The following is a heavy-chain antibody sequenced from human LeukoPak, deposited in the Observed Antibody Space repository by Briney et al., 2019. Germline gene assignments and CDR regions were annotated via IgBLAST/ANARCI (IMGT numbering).Heavy chain of an antibody. D-gene: IGHD3-3*01. CDR3: AKDKPYDFWSGYYLGEGGYFDY. CDR2: ISGSGGST. V-gene: IGHV3-23*01. Sequence: GSLRLSCAASGFTFGSYSMNWVRQAPGKGLEWVSAISGSGGSTYYADSVKGRFTISRDNSKNTLYLQMNSLRAEDKAVYYCAKDKPYDFWSGYYLGEGGYFDYWGQGTLVTVSS. CDR1: GFTFGSYS. J-gene: IGHJ4*02.